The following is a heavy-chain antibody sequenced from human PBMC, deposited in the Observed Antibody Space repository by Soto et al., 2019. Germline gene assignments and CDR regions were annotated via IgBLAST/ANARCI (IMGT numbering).Heavy chain of an antibody. Sequence: PSETLSLTCTVSGGSISSSSYYWGWIRQPPGKGLEWIGYIYYSGSTSYNPSLQSRVTISVDTSKNQFSLKLTSVTAADTAMYYCARQKAFFDAFDMWGRGTLVTVSS. J-gene: IGHJ3*02. V-gene: IGHV4-61*05. CDR2: IYYSGST. CDR3: ARQKAFFDAFDM. CDR1: GGSISSSSYY.